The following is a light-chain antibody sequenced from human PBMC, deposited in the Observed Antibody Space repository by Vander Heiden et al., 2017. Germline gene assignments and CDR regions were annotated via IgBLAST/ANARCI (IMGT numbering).Light chain of an antibody. CDR3: MQGTQWPPT. CDR1: HSLVHSSGNTY. V-gene: IGKV2-30*02. J-gene: IGKJ5*01. Sequence: DVVMPQSPLSRPVTLGQLASISCRSSHSLVHSSGNTYLFWFQQRPGQSPRRLIFNVSNRDSGVPDRFGGSGSGTEFTLKISRVEAEDVGIYYCMQGTQWPPTFGQGTRLDIK. CDR2: NVS.